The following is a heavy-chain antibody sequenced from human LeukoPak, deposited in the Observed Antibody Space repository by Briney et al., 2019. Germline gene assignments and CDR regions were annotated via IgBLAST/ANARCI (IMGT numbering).Heavy chain of an antibody. D-gene: IGHD6-19*01. CDR1: GFTVSSNY. V-gene: IGHV3-66*02. CDR3: ARDRSSGSRVEFFFDY. Sequence: GGSLRLSCAASGFTVSSNYMSWVRQAPGKGLEWVSVIYSGGSTYYADPVKGRFTISRDNSKNTLYLQMNSLRAEDTAVYYCARDRSSGSRVEFFFDYWGQGTLVTVSS. J-gene: IGHJ4*02. CDR2: IYSGGST.